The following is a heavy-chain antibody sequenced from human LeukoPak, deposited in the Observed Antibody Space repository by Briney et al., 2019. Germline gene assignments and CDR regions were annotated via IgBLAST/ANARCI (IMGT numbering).Heavy chain of an antibody. CDR1: GFTFRRFG. CDR2: LSYDGSDR. Sequence: GGSLRLSCAASGFTFRRFGMHWVRQAPGKGLEWVAVLSYDGSDRYYGGSVKGRFIISRDNSKNTLYLQMNSLRAEDTAIYFCAKSADEFGDYEEVGSLDYWGQGTLVTVSS. J-gene: IGHJ4*02. CDR3: AKSADEFGDYEEVGSLDY. D-gene: IGHD4-17*01. V-gene: IGHV3-30*18.